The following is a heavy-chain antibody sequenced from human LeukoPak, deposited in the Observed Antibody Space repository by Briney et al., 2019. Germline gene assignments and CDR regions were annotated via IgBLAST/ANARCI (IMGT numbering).Heavy chain of an antibody. CDR1: GFTFSSHW. V-gene: IGHV3-7*01. CDR3: VREASGVSSSAFDV. D-gene: IGHD1-26*01. J-gene: IGHJ3*01. Sequence: PGGSLRLSCAASGFTFSSHWMTWIRQAPGKGLEWVASIKKDVGEKFYVDSVKGRFTISRDNAKNSLYLHMNSLRVEDTAVYYCVREASGVSSSAFDVWGQGTMVTVSS. CDR2: IKKDVGEK.